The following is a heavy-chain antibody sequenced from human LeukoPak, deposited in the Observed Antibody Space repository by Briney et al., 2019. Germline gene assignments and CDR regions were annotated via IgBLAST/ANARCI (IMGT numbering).Heavy chain of an antibody. D-gene: IGHD2-21*01. J-gene: IGHJ4*02. CDR3: ARGDRLASD. CDR1: GFTFSDYY. Sequence: GGSLRLSCTASGFTFSDYYMSWIRQAPGKGLEWVSYISGYSTDTNYADPVRGRFTTSRDNARNSVFLQMNSLRPEDTAIYYCARGDRLASDWGQGTLVTVSS. V-gene: IGHV3-11*05. CDR2: ISGYSTDT.